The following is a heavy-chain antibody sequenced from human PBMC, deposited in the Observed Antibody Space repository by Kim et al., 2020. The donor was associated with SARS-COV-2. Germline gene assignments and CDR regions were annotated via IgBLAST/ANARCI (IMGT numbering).Heavy chain of an antibody. D-gene: IGHD3-22*01. V-gene: IGHV3-33*01. CDR2: IWYDGSNK. CDR3: ARGGYYYDSSGYYYH. Sequence: GGSLRLSCAASGFTFSSYGMHWVRQAPGKGLEWVAVIWYDGSNKYYADSVKGRFTISRDNSKNTLYLQMNSLRAEDTAVYYCARGGYYYDSSGYYYHWGQGTLVTVSS. CDR1: GFTFSSYG. J-gene: IGHJ4*02.